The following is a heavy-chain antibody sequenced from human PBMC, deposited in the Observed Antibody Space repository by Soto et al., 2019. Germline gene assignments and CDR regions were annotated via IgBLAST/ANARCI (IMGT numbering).Heavy chain of an antibody. CDR1: GFTFSDYY. CDR3: ARVSYCSSTSCYGAEYFQH. J-gene: IGHJ1*01. D-gene: IGHD2-2*01. V-gene: IGHV3-11*01. Sequence: GGSLRLSCAASGFTFSDYYMSWIHQAPGKGLEWVSYISSSGSTIYYADSVKGRFTISRDNAKNSLYLQMNSLRAEDTAVYYCARVSYCSSTSCYGAEYFQHWGQGTLVTVSS. CDR2: ISSSGSTI.